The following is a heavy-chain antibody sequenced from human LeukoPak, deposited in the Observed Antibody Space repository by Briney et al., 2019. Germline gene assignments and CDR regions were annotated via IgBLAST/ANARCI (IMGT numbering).Heavy chain of an antibody. Sequence: SETLSLTCTVSGYSISSGYYWGWIRQPPGKGLEWIGSIYHSGSTYYNPSLESRVTISVDTSKNQFSLKLSSVTAADTAVYYCAREVRGYSYGSTDYWGQGTLVTVSS. D-gene: IGHD5-18*01. CDR2: IYHSGST. CDR1: GYSISSGYY. V-gene: IGHV4-38-2*02. J-gene: IGHJ4*02. CDR3: AREVRGYSYGSTDY.